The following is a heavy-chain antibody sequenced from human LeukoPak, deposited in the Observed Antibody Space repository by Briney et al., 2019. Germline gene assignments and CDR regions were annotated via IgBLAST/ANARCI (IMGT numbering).Heavy chain of an antibody. J-gene: IGHJ5*02. V-gene: IGHV4-39*07. D-gene: IGHD2-15*01. CDR1: GGSFSSTNYF. CDR3: ARDIRPFYCSGGSCYGTRDWFDP. Sequence: SETLSLTCTVSGGSFSSTNYFWGWIRQPPGKGLEWIGTIYFGGSTYYNPSLKSRVTMSVDTSKNQFSLKLSSVTAADTAVYYCARDIRPFYCSGGSCYGTRDWFDPWGQGTLVTVSS. CDR2: IYFGGST.